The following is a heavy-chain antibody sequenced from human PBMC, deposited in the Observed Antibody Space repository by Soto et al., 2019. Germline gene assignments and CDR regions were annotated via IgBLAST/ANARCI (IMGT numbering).Heavy chain of an antibody. CDR3: GRGRSGQIVVFH. D-gene: IGHD5-12*01. J-gene: IGHJ4*02. CDR2: IGPESGAT. V-gene: IGHV1-2*02. CDR1: GYTFTGRY. Sequence: ASVKVSCKASGYTFTGRYIHWVRQAPEQGPEWMGEIGPESGATRYAQRFQGRVTMTRDMSITTVYMELNNLGPDDTAVYYCGRGRSGQIVVFHWGQGTPVTVSS.